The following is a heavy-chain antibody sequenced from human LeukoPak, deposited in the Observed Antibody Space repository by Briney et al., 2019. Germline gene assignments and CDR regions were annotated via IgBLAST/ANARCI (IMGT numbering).Heavy chain of an antibody. CDR1: GYTFTSYG. V-gene: IGHV1-18*01. CDR2: ISAYNGNT. CDR3: ARDGWVAAAGMNDY. D-gene: IGHD6-13*01. J-gene: IGHJ4*02. Sequence: AASVKVSCKAFGYTFTSYGISWVRQAPGQRPEWMGWISAYNGNTNYVQKLQGRVTMTTDTSTSTAYMELRRVRSDDTAVYYCARDGWVAAAGMNDYWGQGTLVTVSS.